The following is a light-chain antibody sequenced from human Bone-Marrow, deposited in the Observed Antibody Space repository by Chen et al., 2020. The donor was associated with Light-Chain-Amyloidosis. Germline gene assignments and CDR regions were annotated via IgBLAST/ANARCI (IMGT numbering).Light chain of an antibody. Sequence: QSALTQPASVSGSPGQSIPISCTGTSSAVGGDNHVSCYQQHPDKAPTLMVYEVTNRPSWLPDRFSGSKSDNTASLTISGLQTEDEADYFCSSYTITNTLVFGSGTRVTVL. CDR2: EVT. V-gene: IGLV2-14*01. J-gene: IGLJ1*01. CDR1: SSAVGGDNH. CDR3: SSYTITNTLV.